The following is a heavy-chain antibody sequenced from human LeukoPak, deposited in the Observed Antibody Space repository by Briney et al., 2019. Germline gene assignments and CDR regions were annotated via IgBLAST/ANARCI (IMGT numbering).Heavy chain of an antibody. CDR3: ARGGSLSAYDS. D-gene: IGHD2/OR15-2a*01. CDR1: GFTLTNFA. CDR2: MSSDGGTT. Sequence: GGSLRLSCATSGFTLTNFAMHWVRQAPGKGLEYVSAMSSDGGTTYYANSVKSRFTMSRDKSKNAVYLQMGSLRPDDMAVYYCARGGSLSAYDSWGQGTLVTVSS. V-gene: IGHV3-64*01. J-gene: IGHJ4*02.